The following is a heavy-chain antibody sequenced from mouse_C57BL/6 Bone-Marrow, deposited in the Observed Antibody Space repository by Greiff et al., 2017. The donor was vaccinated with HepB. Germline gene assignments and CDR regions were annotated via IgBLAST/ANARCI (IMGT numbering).Heavy chain of an antibody. J-gene: IGHJ2*01. CDR3: SSSTVVEENYFDY. CDR1: GYTFTSYW. D-gene: IGHD1-1*01. V-gene: IGHV1-52*01. CDR2: IDPSDSET. Sequence: VQLQQPGAELVRPGSSVKLSCKASGYTFTSYWMHWVKQRPIQGLEWIGNIDPSDSETHYNQKFKDKATLTVDKSSSTAYMQLSSLTSEDSAVYYCSSSTVVEENYFDYWGQGTTLTVSS.